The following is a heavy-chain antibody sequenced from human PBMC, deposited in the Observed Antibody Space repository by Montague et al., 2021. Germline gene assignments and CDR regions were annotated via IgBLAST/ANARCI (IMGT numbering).Heavy chain of an antibody. D-gene: IGHD5-24*01. CDR3: ARSSRGRWLQSNFDY. CDR1: GGSISSSSYY. V-gene: IGHV4-39*01. J-gene: IGHJ4*02. CDR2: IYYSGST. Sequence: SETLSLTCTVFGGSISSSSYYWGWIRQPPGKGLEWIGSIYYSGSTYYNPSLKSRVTISVDTSKNQFSLKLSSVTAADTAVYYCARSSRGRWLQSNFDYWGQGTLVTVSS.